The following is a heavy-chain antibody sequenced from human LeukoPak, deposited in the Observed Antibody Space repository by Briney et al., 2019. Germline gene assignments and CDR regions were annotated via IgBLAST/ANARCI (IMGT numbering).Heavy chain of an antibody. V-gene: IGHV3-21*01. CDR1: GFTFSSYT. D-gene: IGHD1-26*01. CDR2: ISSSSSYI. Sequence: GGSLRLSCAASGFTFSSYTMNWVRQAPGKGLEWVSSISSSSSYIYYADSVKGRFTISRDNAKNSLYLQMNSLRAEDTAVYYCARCPYSGTSPYFDYWGQGTLVTVSS. CDR3: ARCPYSGTSPYFDY. J-gene: IGHJ4*02.